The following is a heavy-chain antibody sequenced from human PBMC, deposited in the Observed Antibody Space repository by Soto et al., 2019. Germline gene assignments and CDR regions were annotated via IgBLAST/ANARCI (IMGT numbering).Heavy chain of an antibody. D-gene: IGHD3-16*01. CDR1: GYIFTSYW. CDR3: ARLSWGAYAPLDY. V-gene: IGHV5-51*03. J-gene: IGHJ4*02. CDR2: VYPSDSDT. Sequence: EVQLVQSGAEVKKPGESLKISCKGSGYIFTSYWITWVRQMPGKGLEWMGIVYPSDSDTRYGPSFQGQVTISADESITTAYLQWTSLKASDTAMYYCARLSWGAYAPLDYWGQGTLVTVSS.